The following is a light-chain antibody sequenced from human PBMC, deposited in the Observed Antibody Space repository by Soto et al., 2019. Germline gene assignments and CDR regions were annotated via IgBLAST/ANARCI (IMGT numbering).Light chain of an antibody. CDR2: GAS. V-gene: IGKV3-20*01. CDR3: QQYGSSPWT. J-gene: IGKJ1*01. Sequence: EIVMAQSPATLSVSPGERATLSCRASQSVSTYLAWYQQKPGQAPRLLIYGASSRATGIPDRFSGSGSGTDFTLTISRLEPEDFAVYYCQQYGSSPWTFGQGTKVAIK. CDR1: QSVSTY.